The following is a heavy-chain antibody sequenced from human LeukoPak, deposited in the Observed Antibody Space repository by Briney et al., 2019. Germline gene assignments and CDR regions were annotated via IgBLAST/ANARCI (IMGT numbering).Heavy chain of an antibody. CDR3: ARDRLYGYDAFDI. CDR2: INPNSGGT. D-gene: IGHD2/OR15-2a*01. J-gene: IGHJ3*02. Sequence: ASVKVSCKASGYTFTGYYMHWVRQAPGQGLEWMGWINPNSGGTNYAQKFQGRVTMTRDTSISTAYMELSRLRSDDTAVYYCARDRLYGYDAFDIWGQGTMVTVSS. CDR1: GYTFTGYY. V-gene: IGHV1-2*02.